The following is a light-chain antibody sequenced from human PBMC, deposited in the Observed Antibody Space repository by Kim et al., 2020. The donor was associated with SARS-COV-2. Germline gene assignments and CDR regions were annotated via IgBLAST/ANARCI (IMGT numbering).Light chain of an antibody. CDR2: VTN. J-gene: IGLJ2*01. CDR3: NSRDSSGDHVV. Sequence: ALGQTVRITCQGDTLRSNYANWNQQKPGQAPILVIYVTNKRPSGIPDRFSGSSSGNTATLTITGPQAEDEADYYCNSRDSSGDHVVFGGGTQLTVL. CDR1: TLRSNY. V-gene: IGLV3-19*01.